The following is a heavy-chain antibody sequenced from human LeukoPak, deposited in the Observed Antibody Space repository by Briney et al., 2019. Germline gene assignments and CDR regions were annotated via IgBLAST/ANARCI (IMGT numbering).Heavy chain of an antibody. V-gene: IGHV4-39*07. CDR2: INHSGST. J-gene: IGHJ4*02. CDR3: ARDLLRDFDY. CDR1: GGSISSSSYY. Sequence: SETLSLTCTVSGGSISSSSYYWGWIRQPPGKGLEWIGEINHSGSTNYNPSLKSRVTISVDTSKNRFSLKLSSVTAADTAVYYCARDLLRDFDYWGQGTLVTVSS. D-gene: IGHD2-15*01.